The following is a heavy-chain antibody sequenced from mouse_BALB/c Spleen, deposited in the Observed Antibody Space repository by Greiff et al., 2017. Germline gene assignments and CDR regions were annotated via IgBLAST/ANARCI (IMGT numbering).Heavy chain of an antibody. Sequence: DVMLVESGGGLVQPKGSLKLSCAASGFTFNTYAMNWVRQAPGKGLEWVARIRSKSNNYATYYADSVKDRFTISRDDSQSMLYLQMNNLKTEDTAMYYCVREFITTVVATGRMDYWGQGTSVTVSS. CDR3: VREFITTVVATGRMDY. CDR1: GFTFNTYA. D-gene: IGHD1-1*01. CDR2: IRSKSNNYAT. J-gene: IGHJ4*01. V-gene: IGHV10-1*02.